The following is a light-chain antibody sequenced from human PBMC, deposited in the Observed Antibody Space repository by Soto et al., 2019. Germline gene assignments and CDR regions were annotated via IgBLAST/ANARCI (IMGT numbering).Light chain of an antibody. Sequence: QSALNQPASVSWSPGQSITISCTGTSSDVVSWYQHHPGKAPKFIIFEVSNRPSGVSSRFSGSKSGNTASLTISGLQAEDEADYYCSSYTGSNIVFGGGTKLTVL. CDR2: EVS. V-gene: IGLV2-14*01. CDR1: SSDV. CDR3: SSYTGSNIV. J-gene: IGLJ3*02.